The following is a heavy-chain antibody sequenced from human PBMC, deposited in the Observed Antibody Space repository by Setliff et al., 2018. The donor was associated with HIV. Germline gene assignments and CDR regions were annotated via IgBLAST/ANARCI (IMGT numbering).Heavy chain of an antibody. J-gene: IGHJ4*02. Sequence: GGSLRLSCAASGFTFSAYAMHWVRQAPGKGLEWVAFISYDGGSKYYADSVKGRFTISRDNSKNTLYLQMNSLRVEDTAIYYCARDPYYYDSSGHFDSWGQGTLVTVSS. CDR3: ARDPYYYDSSGHFDS. CDR2: ISYDGGSK. CDR1: GFTFSAYA. V-gene: IGHV3-30*12. D-gene: IGHD3-22*01.